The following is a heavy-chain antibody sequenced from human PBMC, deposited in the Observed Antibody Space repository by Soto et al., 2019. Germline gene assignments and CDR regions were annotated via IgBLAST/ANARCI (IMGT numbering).Heavy chain of an antibody. CDR3: ARYIYGQGFKA. Sequence: QVQLMQPGGAVRKPGASVKVSCKASGDIFTNFDFNWVRQATGQGLEWIGWMRANSGDTGHDQKFQGRVSMTRDTSMSTAYMELSSLRAEDTAVYYCARYIYGQGFKAWGQGTLVFVSS. D-gene: IGHD3-3*02. CDR1: GDIFTNFD. CDR2: MRANSGDT. V-gene: IGHV1-8*01. J-gene: IGHJ5*02.